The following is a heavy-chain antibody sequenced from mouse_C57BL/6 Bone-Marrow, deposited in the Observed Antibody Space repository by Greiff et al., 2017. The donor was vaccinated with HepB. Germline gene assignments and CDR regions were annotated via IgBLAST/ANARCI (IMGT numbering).Heavy chain of an antibody. CDR1: GYTFTSYW. CDR3: ARYRFITTVVAKDY. CDR2: IYPGSGST. V-gene: IGHV1-55*01. D-gene: IGHD1-1*01. J-gene: IGHJ2*01. Sequence: QVQLQQPGAELVKPGASVKMSCKASGYTFTSYWITWVKQRPGQGLEWIGDIYPGSGSTNYNEKFKSKATLTVDTSSSTAYMQLSSLTSEDSAVYYCARYRFITTVVAKDYWGQGTTLTVSS.